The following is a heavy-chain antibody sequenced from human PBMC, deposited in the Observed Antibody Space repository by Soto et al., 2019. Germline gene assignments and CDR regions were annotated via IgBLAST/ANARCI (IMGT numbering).Heavy chain of an antibody. V-gene: IGHV3-13*01. CDR1: GFTFSSYD. J-gene: IGHJ3*02. Sequence: GGSLRLSCAASGFTFSSYDMHWVRQATGKGLEWVSAIGTAGDTYYPGSVKGRFTISRENAKNSLYLQMNSLRAEDTAVYYCARASNYYDSSGYSVAFDIWGQGTMVTVSS. CDR3: ARASNYYDSSGYSVAFDI. D-gene: IGHD3-22*01. CDR2: IGTAGDT.